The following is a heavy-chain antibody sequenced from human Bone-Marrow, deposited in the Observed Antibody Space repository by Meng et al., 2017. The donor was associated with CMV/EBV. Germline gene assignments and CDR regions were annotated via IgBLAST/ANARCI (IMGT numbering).Heavy chain of an antibody. J-gene: IGHJ3*02. CDR2: ISSSSSYI. Sequence: GESLKISCAASGFTFSSYSMNWVRQAPGKGLEWVSSISSSSSYIYYVDSVKGRFTISRDNSKNSLYLQMNSLRAEDTAVYYCARETITMVVVVHGAFDIWGQGTMVTVSS. V-gene: IGHV3-21*01. D-gene: IGHD3-22*01. CDR1: GFTFSSYS. CDR3: ARETITMVVVVHGAFDI.